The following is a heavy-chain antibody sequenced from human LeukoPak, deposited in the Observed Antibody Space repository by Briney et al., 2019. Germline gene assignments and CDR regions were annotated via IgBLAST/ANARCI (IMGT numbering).Heavy chain of an antibody. CDR1: GGSFSGYY. J-gene: IGHJ4*02. CDR2: INHSGST. D-gene: IGHD5-12*01. CDR3: ARGTGIVATIDTPPFDY. Sequence: PSETLSLTCAVYGGSFSGYYWNWIRQPPGKGLEWSGEINHSGSTNYNPSLKSRVTISVDTSKNQFSLKLSSVTAADTAVYYCARGTGIVATIDTPPFDYWGQGTLVTVSS. V-gene: IGHV4-34*01.